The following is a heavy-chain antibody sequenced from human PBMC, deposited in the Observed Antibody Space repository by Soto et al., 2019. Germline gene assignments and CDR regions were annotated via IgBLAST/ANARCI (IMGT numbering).Heavy chain of an antibody. J-gene: IGHJ4*02. D-gene: IGHD6-13*01. CDR3: ARGGGRAAADDFDY. CDR1: GGSISSSSYY. V-gene: IGHV4-39*01. Sequence: SETLSLTCTVSGGSISSSSYYWGWIRQPPGKGLEWIGSIYYSGSTYYNPSLKSRVTISVDTSKNQFSLKLSSVTAADTAVYYCARGGGRAAADDFDYWGQGTLVTVSS. CDR2: IYYSGST.